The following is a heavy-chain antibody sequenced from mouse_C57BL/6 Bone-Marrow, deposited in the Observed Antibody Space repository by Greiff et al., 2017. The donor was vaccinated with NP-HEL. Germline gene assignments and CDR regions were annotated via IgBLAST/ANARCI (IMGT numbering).Heavy chain of an antibody. J-gene: IGHJ2*01. V-gene: IGHV5-6*02. CDR1: GFTFSSYG. CDR2: ISRGGSYT. CDR3: ARHVRTGTYDY. D-gene: IGHD4-1*01. Sequence: DVMLVESGGDLVKPGGSLKLSCAASGFTFSSYGMSWVRQTPDKRLEWVATISRGGSYTYYPDSVKGRFTISRDNAKNTLYLQISSLKSEDTAMNYGARHVRTGTYDYWGQGTTLTVSS.